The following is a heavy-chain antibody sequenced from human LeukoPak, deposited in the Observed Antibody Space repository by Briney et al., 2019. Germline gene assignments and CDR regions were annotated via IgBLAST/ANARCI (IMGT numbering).Heavy chain of an antibody. V-gene: IGHV1-2*02. CDR1: GYTFIGYY. Sequence: ASVKVSCKASGYTFIGYYMHWVRQAPGQGLEWMGWINPNSGGTRYTQRFQGRVTMLRDTSISTAYMELSRLRSDDTAVYYCARYCSGTSCYGGFDYWGQGTLVTVSS. CDR3: ARYCSGTSCYGGFDY. CDR2: INPNSGGT. D-gene: IGHD2-2*01. J-gene: IGHJ4*02.